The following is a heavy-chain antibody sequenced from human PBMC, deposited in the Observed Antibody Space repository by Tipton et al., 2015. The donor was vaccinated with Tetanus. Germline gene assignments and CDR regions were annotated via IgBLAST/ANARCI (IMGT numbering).Heavy chain of an antibody. CDR1: GYTFTSFG. CDR3: ARDGDYV. V-gene: IGHV1-46*04. J-gene: IGHJ4*01. CDR2: IYPSDGST. D-gene: IGHD4-17*01. Sequence: QLVQSGAEVKKPGASVKVSCKASGYTFTSFGINWVRQAPGQGLEWMGMIYPSDGSTSYAQKLQGRVTMTRDTPTSTVYMEVSSLRPEDTAVYYCARDGDYVWGQGAVVTVST.